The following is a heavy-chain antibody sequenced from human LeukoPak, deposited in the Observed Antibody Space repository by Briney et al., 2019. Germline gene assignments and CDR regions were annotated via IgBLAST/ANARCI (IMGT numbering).Heavy chain of an antibody. Sequence: GGSLRLSCAASGFTFSDYAMHWVRQAPGKGLEWVAVISFDGANKYYADSVKGRFTISRDNSRNSLYLQMNTLRPDDTSVYYCARDSGGNSILEYFHHWGQGTLVTVFS. CDR1: GFTFSDYA. J-gene: IGHJ1*01. V-gene: IGHV3-30-3*01. CDR3: ARDSGGNSILEYFHH. D-gene: IGHD4-23*01. CDR2: ISFDGANK.